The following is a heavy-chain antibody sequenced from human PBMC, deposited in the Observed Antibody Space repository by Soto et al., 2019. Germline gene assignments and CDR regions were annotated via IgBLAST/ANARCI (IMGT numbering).Heavy chain of an antibody. CDR1: GFTFSSYA. J-gene: IGHJ4*02. CDR2: ISYDGSNK. Sequence: QVQLVESGGGVVQPGRSLRLSCAASGFTFSSYAMHWVRQAPGKGLEWVAVISYDGSNKYYADSVKGRFTISRDNSKNXLNLQMNSLRAEDTAVYYCAREREDSGHDAGYFDYWGQGTLVTVSS. V-gene: IGHV3-30-3*01. D-gene: IGHD5-12*01. CDR3: AREREDSGHDAGYFDY.